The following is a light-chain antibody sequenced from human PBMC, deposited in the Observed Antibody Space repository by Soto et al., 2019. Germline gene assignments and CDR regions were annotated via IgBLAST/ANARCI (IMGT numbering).Light chain of an antibody. V-gene: IGLV1-47*01. J-gene: IGLJ1*01. CDR2: RNN. CDR3: AAWDDSLSGYV. CDR1: SSNIGSNY. Sequence: QAVVAQPPSASGTPGQRVTISCSGSSSNIGSNYVYWYQQLPGTAPKLLIYRNNPRPSGVPDRFSGSKSGTSASLAISGLRSEDEADYYCAAWDDSLSGYVFGTGTKLTVL.